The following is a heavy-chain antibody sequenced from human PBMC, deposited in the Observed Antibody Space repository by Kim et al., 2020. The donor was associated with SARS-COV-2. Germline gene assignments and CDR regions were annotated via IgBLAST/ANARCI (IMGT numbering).Heavy chain of an antibody. CDR2: IYYSGST. CDR3: ARHGSHYDDSSGYSARPTVA. V-gene: IGHV4-39*01. CDR1: GGSISSSSYY. J-gene: IGHJ5*02. D-gene: IGHD3-22*01. Sequence: SETLSLTCTVSGGSISSSSYYWGWIRQPPGKGLEWIGSIYYSGSTYYNPSLKSRVTISVDTSKNQFSLKLSSVTAADTAVYYCARHGSHYDDSSGYSARPTVASGQRTLVTVSS.